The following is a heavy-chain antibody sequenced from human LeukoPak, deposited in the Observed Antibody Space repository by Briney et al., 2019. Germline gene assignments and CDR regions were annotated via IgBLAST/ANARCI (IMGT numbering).Heavy chain of an antibody. CDR3: AKGNTLRYFDWFDP. Sequence: GGSLRLSCAASGFTFSSYSMTWVRQAPGKGLEWVSSISSSSSYTYYADSVKGRFTISRDNAKNSLYLQMNSLRAEDTALHYCAKGNTLRYFDWFDPWGQGTLVTVSS. J-gene: IGHJ5*02. CDR1: GFTFSSYS. V-gene: IGHV3-21*04. D-gene: IGHD3-9*01. CDR2: ISSSSSYT.